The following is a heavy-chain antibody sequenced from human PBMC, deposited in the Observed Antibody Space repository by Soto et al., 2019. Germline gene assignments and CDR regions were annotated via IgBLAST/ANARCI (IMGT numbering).Heavy chain of an antibody. Sequence: ASVKVSCKASGNTFTGYYIHWVRQAPGRGLEWVGWVSPDSGITSYAQNLQGRVTVTRDTSINTAYMELSRLRSDDTAVYYCARGGSTAWPYYYGMDVWGQGTTVTVSS. D-gene: IGHD6-19*01. V-gene: IGHV1-2*02. CDR1: GNTFTGYY. CDR3: ARGGSTAWPYYYGMDV. J-gene: IGHJ6*02. CDR2: VSPDSGIT.